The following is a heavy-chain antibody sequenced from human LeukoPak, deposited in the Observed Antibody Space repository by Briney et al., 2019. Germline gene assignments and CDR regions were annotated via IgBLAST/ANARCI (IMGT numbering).Heavy chain of an antibody. CDR2: IYYSGST. CDR3: AGWGSHRPGSFDI. CDR1: GGSISSYY. J-gene: IGHJ3*02. V-gene: IGHV4-59*12. D-gene: IGHD2-21*01. Sequence: PSEALSLTCTVSGGSISSYYWSWIRQPPGKGLEWIGYIYYSGSTNYNPSLKSRVTISVDTSKNQFSLKLSSVTAADTAVYYCAGWGSHRPGSFDIWGQGTMVTVSS.